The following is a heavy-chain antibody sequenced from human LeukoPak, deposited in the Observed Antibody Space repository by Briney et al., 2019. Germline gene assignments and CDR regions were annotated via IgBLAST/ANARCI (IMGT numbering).Heavy chain of an antibody. CDR3: AKSAAAAGVPFDY. V-gene: IGHV3-53*01. CDR1: GFTFSSYS. J-gene: IGHJ4*02. Sequence: GGSLRLSCAASGFTFSSYSMNWVRQAPGKGLEWVSVIYSGGTTNYADSVKGRFTISRDNSKNTLFLQMNSLRAEDTAVYYCAKSAAAAGVPFDYWGQGTLVTVSS. CDR2: IYSGGTT. D-gene: IGHD6-13*01.